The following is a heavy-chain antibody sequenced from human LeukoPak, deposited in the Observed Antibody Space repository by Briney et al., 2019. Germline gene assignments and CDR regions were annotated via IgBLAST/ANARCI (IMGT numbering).Heavy chain of an antibody. CDR1: GFTFSSYA. D-gene: IGHD5-18*01. V-gene: IGHV3-30*04. CDR3: AGGYSYVHY. CDR2: ISYDGSNK. J-gene: IGHJ4*02. Sequence: GGSLRLSCAASGFTFSSYAMHWVRQAPGKGLEWVAVISYDGSNKYYADSVKGRFTISRDNSKNTLYLQMNSLRAEDTAVYYCAGGYSYVHYWGQGTLVTVSS.